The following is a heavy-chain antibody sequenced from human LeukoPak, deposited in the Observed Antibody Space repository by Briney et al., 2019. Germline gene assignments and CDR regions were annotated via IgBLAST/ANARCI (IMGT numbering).Heavy chain of an antibody. CDR3: VKILRSGYDYYFDH. D-gene: IGHD3-22*01. J-gene: IGHJ4*02. CDR1: GYTFTDYY. CDR2: INPKSGGT. V-gene: IGHV1-2*02. Sequence: ASVKVSCKASGYTFTDYYMHWVRQAPGQGPEWMGWINPKSGGTNIAQKFQGRVTTTRDTSISTAYMELSRLTSGDTAMFYCVKILRSGYDYYFDHWGQGSLVTVSS.